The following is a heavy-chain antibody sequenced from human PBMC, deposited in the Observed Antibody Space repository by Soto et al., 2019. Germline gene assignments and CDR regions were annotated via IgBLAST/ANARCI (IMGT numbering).Heavy chain of an antibody. D-gene: IGHD3-10*01. CDR2: MDEAGGTT. Sequence: EVQLVESGGGLVRPGGSLRLSCAASGFTFSSYWMHWVRQVPGKGLVWVSRMDEAGGTTDYADSVKGRFTISRDNAKNTLYLQMHSLGVEDTAVYYCASDPSGRADVWGQGTTVTVSS. CDR3: ASDPSGRADV. V-gene: IGHV3-74*02. CDR1: GFTFSSYW. J-gene: IGHJ6*02.